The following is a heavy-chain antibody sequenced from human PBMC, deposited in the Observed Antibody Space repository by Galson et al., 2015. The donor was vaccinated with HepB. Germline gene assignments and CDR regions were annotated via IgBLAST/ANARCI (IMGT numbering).Heavy chain of an antibody. Sequence: SLRLSCAASGFTFDDYAMHWVRQAPGKGLEYISGISWNSRNIGYAGSVKGRFTISRDNAKNSLFLQMNSLRAEDTALYYCAKGLGSASHGQRDYYGMDVWGQGTTVTVSS. V-gene: IGHV3-9*01. CDR1: GFTFDDYA. CDR2: ISWNSRNI. CDR3: AKGLGSASHGQRDYYGMDV. D-gene: IGHD3-10*01. J-gene: IGHJ6*02.